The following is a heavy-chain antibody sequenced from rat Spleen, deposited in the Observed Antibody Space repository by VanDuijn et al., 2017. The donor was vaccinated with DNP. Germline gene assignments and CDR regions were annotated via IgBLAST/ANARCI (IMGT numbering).Heavy chain of an antibody. CDR1: GFTFSDYN. CDR2: IISYGSRT. D-gene: IGHD4-1*01. J-gene: IGHJ2*01. V-gene: IGHV5S10*01. CDR3: ARYSLIKRVWDY. Sequence: EVQLVQSGGGLVQPEGSLKLSCTASGFTFSDYNMAWVRQTPKKGLEWVTTIISYGSRTYYRDSVKGRFTNSRDNARTTLYLQMTNLRSEDTATYYCARYSLIKRVWDYWGQGVTVTVSS.